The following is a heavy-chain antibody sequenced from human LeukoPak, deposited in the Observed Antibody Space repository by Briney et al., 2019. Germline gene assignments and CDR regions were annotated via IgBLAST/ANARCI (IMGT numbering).Heavy chain of an antibody. CDR2: IKSKNDGGTT. CDR3: TILLGTTRITGYYYYMDV. J-gene: IGHJ6*03. CDR1: VFTFTNAW. V-gene: IGHV3-15*01. Sequence: GGSLRLSCAASVFTFTNAWMSWASQAPGKGLEWVGRIKSKNDGGTTDYAAPVKSRFTISRDDSKNTLYLQMNSLKTEDTAVYYCTILLGTTRITGYYYYMDVWGKGTTVTVSS. D-gene: IGHD1-1*01.